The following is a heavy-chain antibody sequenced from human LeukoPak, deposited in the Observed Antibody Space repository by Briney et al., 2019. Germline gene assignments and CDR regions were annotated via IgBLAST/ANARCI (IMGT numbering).Heavy chain of an antibody. Sequence: QPGGSLRLSCVVSGFTLSSYATTWVRQAPGKGLEWVSAISGSGGSTYYADSVKGRFSISRDNSKNTLYLQMNSLRVDDTAVYYCAKGPQVGSGYHPDSWGQGTLVTVSS. CDR3: AKGPQVGSGYHPDS. D-gene: IGHD3-22*01. J-gene: IGHJ4*02. CDR2: ISGSGGST. V-gene: IGHV3-23*01. CDR1: GFTLSSYA.